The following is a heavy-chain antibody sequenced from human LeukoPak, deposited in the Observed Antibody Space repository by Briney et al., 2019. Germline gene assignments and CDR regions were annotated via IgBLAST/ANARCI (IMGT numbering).Heavy chain of an antibody. CDR2: ISSSGSTI. Sequence: GGSLRLSCAASGFTFSDYYMNWIRQAPGKGLEWVSYISSSGSTIYYADSVKGRFTISRDNAKNSLYLQMNSLRAEDTAVYYCAKDIHPYYDSSGWCYFDYWGQGTLVTVSS. CDR1: GFTFSDYY. D-gene: IGHD3-22*01. CDR3: AKDIHPYYDSSGWCYFDY. V-gene: IGHV3-11*04. J-gene: IGHJ4*02.